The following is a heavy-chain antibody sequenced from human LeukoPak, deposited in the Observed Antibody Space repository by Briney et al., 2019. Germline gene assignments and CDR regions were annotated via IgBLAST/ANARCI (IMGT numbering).Heavy chain of an antibody. D-gene: IGHD6-19*01. CDR3: ARIIAVAAFDY. J-gene: IGHJ4*02. CDR2: ISGSASST. CDR1: GFTFSNYA. V-gene: IGHV3-23*01. Sequence: RAGGSRRLSVAASGFTFSNYAMSGVRKAPGKGLSGVSAISGSASSTYHADSVKGRFTISRDNSKNTLYLQMNSLRAEDTAVYYCARIIAVAAFDYWGQGTLVTVSS.